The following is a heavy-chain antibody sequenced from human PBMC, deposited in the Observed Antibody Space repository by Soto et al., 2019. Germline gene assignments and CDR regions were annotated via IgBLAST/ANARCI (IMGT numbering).Heavy chain of an antibody. CDR2: ISTWSSYS. V-gene: IGHV3-21*02. Sequence: EVQLVESGGGVVKPAGSLRLSCTASGFTFSSYNMNWVRQALGKGLEWVSYISTWSSYSFYADSVKDRFTIYRDNSENSLYLQLDSLRDEDTAVYYCARASHDYGALDYWGQGALVTVSS. CDR3: ARASHDYGALDY. D-gene: IGHD4-17*01. CDR1: GFTFSSYN. J-gene: IGHJ4*02.